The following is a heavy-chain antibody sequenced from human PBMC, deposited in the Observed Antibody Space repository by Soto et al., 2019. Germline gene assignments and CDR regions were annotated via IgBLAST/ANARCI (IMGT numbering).Heavy chain of an antibody. CDR1: GFAFNKFG. J-gene: IGHJ4*02. CDR3: AKGGEVGGVLGDH. V-gene: IGHV3-30*18. CDR2: ISYDGSYQ. D-gene: IGHD1-26*01. Sequence: RLSCEASGFAFNKFGMHWVRQAPGKGLEWVAFISYDGSYQYYADSVQGRLTITRDNSMNTLNMQLNSLRREDTAVYYCAKGGEVGGVLGDHWGQGTLVTV.